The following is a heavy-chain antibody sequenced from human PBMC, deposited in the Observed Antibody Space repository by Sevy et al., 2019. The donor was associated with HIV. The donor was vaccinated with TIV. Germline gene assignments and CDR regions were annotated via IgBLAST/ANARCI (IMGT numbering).Heavy chain of an antibody. CDR2: IFHGGSRGST. V-gene: IGHV4-38-2*01. CDR3: ARCYYDSSGKYYFDY. Sequence: SETLSLTCAVSGYSISSGYYWGWIRQPPGKGLEWIGNIFHGGSRGSTYYNPSLKSRLTISVDTSKNQFSLKLSSVTAADTAVYYCARCYYDSSGKYYFDYWRQGTLVTVSS. J-gene: IGHJ4*02. D-gene: IGHD3-22*01. CDR1: GYSISSGYY.